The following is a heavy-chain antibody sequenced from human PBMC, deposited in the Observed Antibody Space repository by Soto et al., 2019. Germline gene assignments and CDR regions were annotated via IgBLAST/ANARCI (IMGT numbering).Heavy chain of an antibody. Sequence: QVQLVESGGGVVQPGRSLRLSCAASGFTFSSYGMYWVRQAPGKGLEWVAVIWYDGSNKYYEDSVKGRCTISRDNYKKTLYLQMNSLRAEDKAVYYCARDKGFSVYWGQGTLVTVSS. CDR2: IWYDGSNK. CDR3: ARDKGFSVY. J-gene: IGHJ4*02. D-gene: IGHD5-12*01. CDR1: GFTFSSYG. V-gene: IGHV3-33*01.